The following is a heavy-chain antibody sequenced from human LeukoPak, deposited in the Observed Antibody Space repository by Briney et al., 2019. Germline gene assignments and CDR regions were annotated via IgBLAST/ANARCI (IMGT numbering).Heavy chain of an antibody. Sequence: ASVKVSCKVSGYTLTELSMHWVRQAPGKGLEWMGGFDPEDGETIYAQKFQGRVTMTEDTSTDTAYMELSSLRSEDTAVYYCATALRWDYYYGMDVWGQGTTVTVSS. CDR3: ATALRWDYYYGMDV. V-gene: IGHV1-24*01. CDR1: GYTLTELS. D-gene: IGHD3-16*01. J-gene: IGHJ6*02. CDR2: FDPEDGET.